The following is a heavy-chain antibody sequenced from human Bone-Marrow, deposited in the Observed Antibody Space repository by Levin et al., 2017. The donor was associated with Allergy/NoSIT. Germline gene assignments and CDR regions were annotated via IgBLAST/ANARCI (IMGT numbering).Heavy chain of an antibody. CDR1: GFTVSSNY. CDR2: IYSGGST. CDR3: ARGRVTEGSSWYSGSGGQAWFDP. D-gene: IGHD6-13*01. J-gene: IGHJ5*02. Sequence: PGGSLRLSCAASGFTVSSNYMSWVRQAPGKGLEWVSVIYSGGSTYYADSVKGRFTISRDNSKNTLYLQMNSLRAEDTAVYYCARGRVTEGSSWYSGSGGQAWFDPWGQGTLVTVSS. V-gene: IGHV3-66*02.